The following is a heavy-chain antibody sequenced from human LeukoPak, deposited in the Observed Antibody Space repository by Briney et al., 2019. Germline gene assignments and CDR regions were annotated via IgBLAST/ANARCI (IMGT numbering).Heavy chain of an antibody. CDR1: GYTFTGYY. CDR3: AKSGLWFGETHYYYYYYMDV. Sequence: GASVKVSCKASGYTFTGYYMHWVRQAPGQGLEWMGWINPNSGGTNYAQKFQGRVTMTRDTSISTAYMELSRLRSDDTAVYYCAKSGLWFGETHYYYYYYMDVWGKGTTVTISS. D-gene: IGHD3-10*01. CDR2: INPNSGGT. J-gene: IGHJ6*03. V-gene: IGHV1-2*02.